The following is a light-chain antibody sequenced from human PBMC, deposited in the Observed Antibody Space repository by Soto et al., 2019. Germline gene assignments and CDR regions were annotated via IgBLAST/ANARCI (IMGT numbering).Light chain of an antibody. J-gene: IGLJ2*01. CDR1: SSNIGSNT. CDR3: AAWDDSLNAAVV. V-gene: IGLV1-44*01. Sequence: QSVLTQPPSASGTPGQRVTISCSGSSSNIGSNTVNWYQQLPGTAPKLLIYSNNQRPSGVPDRFSGSKSGTSASLAISGLQSEDEADYYCAAWDDSLNAAVVFGGGTQLTVL. CDR2: SNN.